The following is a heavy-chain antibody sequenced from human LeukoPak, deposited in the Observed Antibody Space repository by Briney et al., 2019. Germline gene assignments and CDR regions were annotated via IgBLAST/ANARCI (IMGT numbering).Heavy chain of an antibody. V-gene: IGHV3-21*05. J-gene: IGHJ3*02. CDR1: GFTFSSYS. D-gene: IGHD3-10*01. CDR2: ISSSSSYI. Sequence: GGSLRLSCAASGFTFSSYSMNWVRQAPGKGLEWVSYISSSSSYIYYADSVKGRFTNSRDNAKNSLYLQMNSLRAEDTAVYYCASPRSVSGNDAFDIWGQGTMVTVSS. CDR3: ASPRSVSGNDAFDI.